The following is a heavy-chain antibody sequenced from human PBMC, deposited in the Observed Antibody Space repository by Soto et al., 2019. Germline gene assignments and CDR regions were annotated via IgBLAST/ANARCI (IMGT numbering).Heavy chain of an antibody. J-gene: IGHJ6*03. CDR2: ISYDGSNK. Sequence: GGSLRLCCAASGLTFCSYAMHWVRQAPGKGLEWVAVISYDGSNKYYADSVKGRFTISRDNAKNSLYLQMNSLRAEDTAVYYCARGLGQQVPALSPPYYYMAVWGKRTTVTVSS. CDR3: ARGLGQQVPALSPPYYYMAV. V-gene: IGHV3-30-3*01. CDR1: GLTFCSYA. D-gene: IGHD2-2*01.